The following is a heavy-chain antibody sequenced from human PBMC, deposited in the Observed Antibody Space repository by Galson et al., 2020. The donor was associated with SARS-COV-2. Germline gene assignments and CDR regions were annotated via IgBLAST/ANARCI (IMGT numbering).Heavy chain of an antibody. V-gene: IGHV5-51*01. CDR3: ARLKGYCSSTSCHHYGMDV. CDR2: IYPGDSDT. Sequence: KIGESLKISCKGSGYSFTSYWIGWVRQMPGKGLEWMGIIYPGDSDTRYSPSFQGQVTISADKSISTAYLQWSSLKASDTAMYYCARLKGYCSSTSCHHYGMDVWGQGTTVTVSS. J-gene: IGHJ6*02. D-gene: IGHD2-2*01. CDR1: GYSFTSYW.